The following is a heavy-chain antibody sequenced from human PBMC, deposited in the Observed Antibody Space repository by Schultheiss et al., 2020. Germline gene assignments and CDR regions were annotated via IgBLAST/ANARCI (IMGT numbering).Heavy chain of an antibody. V-gene: IGHV3-23*03. Sequence: GGSLRLSCAASGFTFSSYAMSWVRQAPGKGLEWVSLIYSGGGIAYADSVKGRFTISRDNAKNSLYLQIDSLRAEDTAVYYCARWGVCYTCDREDDWFDPWGQGTLVTVSS. CDR1: GFTFSSYA. CDR3: ARWGVCYTCDREDDWFDP. D-gene: IGHD2-8*01. J-gene: IGHJ5*02. CDR2: IYSGGGI.